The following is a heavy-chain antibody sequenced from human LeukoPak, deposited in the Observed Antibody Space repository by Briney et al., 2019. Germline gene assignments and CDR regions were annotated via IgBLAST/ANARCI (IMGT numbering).Heavy chain of an antibody. J-gene: IGHJ4*02. CDR1: GFTFSSYS. Sequence: GGSLRLSCAASGFTFSSYSMNWVRQAPGKGLEWVAVMSHDGINKYCADSVKGRFTISRDISKDTLYLQMNSLGAEDTAVYYCARDNFQHGGDNYGSHYFDYWGQGTLVAVSS. V-gene: IGHV3-30*03. CDR3: ARDNFQHGGDNYGSHYFDY. CDR2: MSHDGINK. D-gene: IGHD5-18*01.